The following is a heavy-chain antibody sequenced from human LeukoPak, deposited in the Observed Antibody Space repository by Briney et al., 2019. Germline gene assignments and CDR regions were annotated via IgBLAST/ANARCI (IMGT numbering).Heavy chain of an antibody. CDR1: GLTFSSYS. CDR2: TSSSSSSI. CDR3: AKGSLFGGLDY. Sequence: GGSLRLSCAASGLTFSSYSLNWVRRAPGGGLELVSSTSSSSSSIYYADSVKGRFTISRDNAKNSLYLQMNSLRAEDTALYYCAKGSLFGGLDYWSQGTLVTVSS. J-gene: IGHJ4*02. V-gene: IGHV3-21*04. D-gene: IGHD3-10*01.